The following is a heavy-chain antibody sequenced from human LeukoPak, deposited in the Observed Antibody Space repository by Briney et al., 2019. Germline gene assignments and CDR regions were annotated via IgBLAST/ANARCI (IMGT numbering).Heavy chain of an antibody. CDR1: RFSYTSNC. CDR3: ARQHGSGSYYSRAIDY. D-gene: IGHD3-10*01. V-gene: IGHV5-51*01. Sequence: GESLTILFAPTRFSYTSNCVGWGCQMPGTGLKWMGIIYPGDSDTRYSPSLQGQVTISADKSISTAYLQWSRLPASDTAIYYCARQHGSGSYYSRAIDYWGQGTLVSVSS. J-gene: IGHJ4*02. CDR2: IYPGDSDT.